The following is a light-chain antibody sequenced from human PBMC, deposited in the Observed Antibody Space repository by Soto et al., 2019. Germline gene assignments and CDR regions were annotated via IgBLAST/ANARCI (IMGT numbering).Light chain of an antibody. CDR2: KAS. CDR3: QQYNSSPLT. V-gene: IGKV1-5*03. CDR1: QSISSW. Sequence: DIQMTQSPSTLSASVGDRVTITCRASQSISSWLAWYQQKPGKAPKLLIYKASSLESGVPSRFSGSGSGTEFTLNISSLQPDDFATYYFQQYNSSPLTCGQGTKVELK. J-gene: IGKJ1*01.